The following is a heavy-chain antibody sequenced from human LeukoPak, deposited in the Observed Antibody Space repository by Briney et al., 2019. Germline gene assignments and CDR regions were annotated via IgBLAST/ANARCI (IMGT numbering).Heavy chain of an antibody. V-gene: IGHV3-7*01. D-gene: IGHD1-26*01. CDR2: IKEDRSEK. CDR1: GFTFSSYW. CDR3: ARDSGSYRIFDY. J-gene: IGHJ4*02. Sequence: GGSLRLSCEASGFTFSSYWMSWVRQAPGKGLEWVANIKEDRSEKYYVDSVKGRFTISRDNAKDSLYLQMSSLRAEDTAVYYCARDSGSYRIFDYWGQGTLVTVSS.